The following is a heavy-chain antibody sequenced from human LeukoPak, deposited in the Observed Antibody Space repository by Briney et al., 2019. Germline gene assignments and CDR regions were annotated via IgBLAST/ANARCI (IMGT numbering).Heavy chain of an antibody. CDR3: ATIKRGYPYGYFDF. V-gene: IGHV4-59*11. D-gene: IGHD5-18*01. CDR1: GGSISSHY. J-gene: IGHJ4*02. Sequence: SETLSLTCTVSGGSISSHYWSWVRQPPGKGLEWIGYMYDTVNTRDNPSLTSRLTLSADTSKNQFSLRLGSVTAADTAVYYCATIKRGYPYGYFDFWGQGILVTVSS. CDR2: MYDTVNT.